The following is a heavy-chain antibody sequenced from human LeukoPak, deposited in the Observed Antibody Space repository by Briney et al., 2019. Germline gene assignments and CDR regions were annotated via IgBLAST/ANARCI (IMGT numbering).Heavy chain of an antibody. CDR1: GGSISSYY. CDR3: ARDSITIIGVVISD. V-gene: IGHV4-4*07. CDR2: IYTSGST. D-gene: IGHD3-3*01. J-gene: IGHJ4*02. Sequence: SETLSLTCTVSGGSISSYYWSWIRQPAGKGLEWIGRIYTSGSTNYNPSLKSRVTMSVDTSKNQFSLKLSSVTAADTAVYYCARDSITIIGVVISDWGQGTLVTVSS.